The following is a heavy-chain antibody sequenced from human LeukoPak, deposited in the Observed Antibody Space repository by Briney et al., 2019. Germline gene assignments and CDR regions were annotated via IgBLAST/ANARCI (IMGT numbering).Heavy chain of an antibody. Sequence: SVKVSCKASGGIFRSYAISWVRQAPGQGLEWMGRIIPFLGETNYAQKLQRRVTIIADKSTSTAYMELSSLRSEDTAVYYCAKSPVDTDLDYFEYWGQGTLVTVSS. CDR1: GGIFRSYA. V-gene: IGHV1-69*04. CDR2: IIPFLGET. D-gene: IGHD5-18*01. J-gene: IGHJ4*02. CDR3: AKSPVDTDLDYFEY.